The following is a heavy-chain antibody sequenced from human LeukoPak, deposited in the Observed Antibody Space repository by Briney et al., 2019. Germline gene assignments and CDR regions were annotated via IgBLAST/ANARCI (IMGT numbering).Heavy chain of an antibody. V-gene: IGHV3-33*06. CDR2: IWYDGSNK. Sequence: TGGSLRLSCAASGFTFSSYGMHWVRQAPGKGLEWVAVIWYDGSNKYYADSVKGRFTISRDNSKNTLYLQMNSLRAEDTAVYYCAKHVKGWFGELPDYWGQGTLVTVSS. D-gene: IGHD3-10*01. J-gene: IGHJ4*02. CDR3: AKHVKGWFGELPDY. CDR1: GFTFSSYG.